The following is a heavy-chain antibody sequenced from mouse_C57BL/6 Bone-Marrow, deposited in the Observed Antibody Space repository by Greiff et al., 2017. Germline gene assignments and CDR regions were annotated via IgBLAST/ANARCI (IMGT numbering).Heavy chain of an antibody. J-gene: IGHJ3*01. Sequence: EVNVVESGGDLVKPGGSLKLSCAASGFTFSSYGMSWVRQTPDKRLEWVATISSGGSYTYYPDSVKGRFTISRDNAKTTLYLQMSSLKSEDTAMYYCARHCNYVSAWFAYWGQGTLVTVSA. CDR1: GFTFSSYG. CDR2: ISSGGSYT. CDR3: ARHCNYVSAWFAY. V-gene: IGHV5-6*01. D-gene: IGHD2-1*01.